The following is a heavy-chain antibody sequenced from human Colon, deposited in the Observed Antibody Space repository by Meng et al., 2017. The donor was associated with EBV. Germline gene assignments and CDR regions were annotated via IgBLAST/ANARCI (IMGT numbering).Heavy chain of an antibody. J-gene: IGHJ5*02. CDR2: IDHRGNT. D-gene: IGHD3-10*01. CDR3: ARRGPSGNFSP. V-gene: IGHV4-34*01. CDR1: GGSFRDYY. Sequence: QVQLRGWVAGLLKPSEPLSRSCAVYGGSFRDYYWTWIRHPPGKGLEWIGEIDHRGNTKYNPSLKSRVTISLDTSKKQFSLKVSSVTAADSAVYYCARRGPSGNFSPWSQGALVTVSS.